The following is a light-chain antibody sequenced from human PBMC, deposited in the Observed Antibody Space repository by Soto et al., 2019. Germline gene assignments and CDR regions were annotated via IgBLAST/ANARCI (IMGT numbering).Light chain of an antibody. CDR1: QSISSW. CDR2: KAS. Sequence: DIQMTQSPSTLSASVGDRVTITCRASQSISSWLAWYQQKPGTAPKLLIYKASTLQSGVPSRFSGSGSGTEFTLTISSLQPDDSATYYCQQYRDNWTFGHRTKVEIK. J-gene: IGKJ1*01. CDR3: QQYRDNWT. V-gene: IGKV1-5*03.